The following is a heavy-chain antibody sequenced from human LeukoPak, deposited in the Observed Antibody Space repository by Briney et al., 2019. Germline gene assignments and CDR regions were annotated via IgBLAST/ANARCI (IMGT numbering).Heavy chain of an antibody. CDR2: INPNSGGT. D-gene: IGHD5-24*01. Sequence: GASVKVSCKASGYTFTGYYMHWVRQAPGQGLEWMGWINPNSGGTNYAQKFQGRVTMTEDTSTDTAYMELSSLRSDDTAVYYCARDGYIGVGFDYWGQGTLVTVSS. CDR3: ARDGYIGVGFDY. CDR1: GYTFTGYY. V-gene: IGHV1-2*02. J-gene: IGHJ4*02.